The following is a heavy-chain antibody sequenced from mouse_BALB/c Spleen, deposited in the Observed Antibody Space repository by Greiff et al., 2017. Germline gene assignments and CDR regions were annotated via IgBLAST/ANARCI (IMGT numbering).Heavy chain of an antibody. CDR2: ISSGGST. D-gene: IGHD2-4*01. Sequence: EVKLVESGGGLVKPGGSLKLSCAASGFTFSSYAMSWVRQTPEKRLEWVASISSGGSTYYPDSVKGRFTISSDNARNILYMQMSSLRYEDTAMYYGARVMNTTTGGYYFDYWGQGTTLTVSS. J-gene: IGHJ2*01. CDR1: GFTFSSYA. CDR3: ARVMNTTTGGYYFDY. V-gene: IGHV5-6-5*01.